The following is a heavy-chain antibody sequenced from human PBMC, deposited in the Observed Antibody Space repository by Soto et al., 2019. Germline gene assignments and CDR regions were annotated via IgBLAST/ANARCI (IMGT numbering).Heavy chain of an antibody. D-gene: IGHD1-26*01. CDR2: IFWDDDK. J-gene: IGHJ4*02. CDR3: AHRQRGTYIFDY. CDR1: GFSLSTSGVG. V-gene: IGHV2-5*02. Sequence: QITLKESGPTLVKPTQTLTLTCTFSGFSLSTSGVGVGWIRQPPGKALEWLAVIFWDDDKRYSPSLKSRLTITKDPSKNQVVLKMTNMDPVDAGTYCCAHRQRGTYIFDYWGQGTLVTVSS.